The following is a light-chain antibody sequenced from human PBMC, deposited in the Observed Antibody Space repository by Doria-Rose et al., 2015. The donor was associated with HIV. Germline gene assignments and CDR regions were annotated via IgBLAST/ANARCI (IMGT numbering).Light chain of an antibody. CDR3: HQYGTSWT. CDR1: QSFSSTY. Sequence: EIGLTQSSGTLSLSPGERATPSCRASQSFSSTYLAWYQQKPGQAPSLLIYDGSTRATGIPDRFSASGSGTDFTLTIDRLEPEDFALYYCHQYGTSWTFGQGTKVEI. J-gene: IGKJ1*01. CDR2: DGS. V-gene: IGKV3-20*01.